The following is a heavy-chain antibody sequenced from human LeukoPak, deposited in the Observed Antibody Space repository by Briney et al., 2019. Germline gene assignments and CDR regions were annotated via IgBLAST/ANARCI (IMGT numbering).Heavy chain of an antibody. CDR1: GFTFSSYS. Sequence: GSLRLSCAASGFTFSSYSMNWVRQAPGKGLEWVSSISSSSSYIYYADSVKGRFTISRDNAKNSLYLQMNSLRAEDTAVYYCARVKNYYDSSGYPPWDYWGQGTLVTVSS. D-gene: IGHD3-22*01. V-gene: IGHV3-21*01. CDR3: ARVKNYYDSSGYPPWDY. J-gene: IGHJ4*02. CDR2: ISSSSSYI.